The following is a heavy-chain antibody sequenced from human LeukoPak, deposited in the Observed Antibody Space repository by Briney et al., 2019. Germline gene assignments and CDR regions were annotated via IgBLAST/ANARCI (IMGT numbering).Heavy chain of an antibody. CDR2: ISWNSGSI. J-gene: IGHJ3*02. Sequence: GGSLRLSCAASGFTFDDYAMHWVRQAPGEGLEGVSGISWNSGSIVYADSVKGRFTISRDNAKNSLYLQMNSLRAEDMALYYCAKDMRWASGGAFDIWGQGTMVTVSS. D-gene: IGHD3-10*01. CDR1: GFTFDDYA. CDR3: AKDMRWASGGAFDI. V-gene: IGHV3-9*03.